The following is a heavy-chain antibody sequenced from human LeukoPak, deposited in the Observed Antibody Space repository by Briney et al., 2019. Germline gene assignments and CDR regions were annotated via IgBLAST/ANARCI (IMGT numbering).Heavy chain of an antibody. CDR3: ARDWGIVVVTATPGWFDP. CDR2: IIPIFGTA. V-gene: IGHV1-69*13. Sequence: SVKVSCKASGGTFTSYAISWVRQAPGQGLEWMGGIIPIFGTANYAQKFQGRVTITADESTSTAYMELSSLRSEDTAVYYCARDWGIVVVTATPGWFDPWGQGTLVTVSS. CDR1: GGTFTSYA. D-gene: IGHD2-21*02. J-gene: IGHJ5*02.